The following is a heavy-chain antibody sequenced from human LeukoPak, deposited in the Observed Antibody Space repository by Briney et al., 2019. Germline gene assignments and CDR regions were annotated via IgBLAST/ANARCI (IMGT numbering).Heavy chain of an antibody. CDR1: GYTFTSYY. CDR2: INPSGGST. CDR3: ARNQNYYDTSGRLDAFDI. J-gene: IGHJ3*02. D-gene: IGHD3-22*01. V-gene: IGHV1-46*01. Sequence: ASVKVSCKASGYTFTSYYMHWVRQAPGQGLEWMGIINPSGGSTSYAQKFQGRVTMTRDTSTSTVYMELSSLRSEDTAVYYCARNQNYYDTSGRLDAFDIWGQGTMVTVSS.